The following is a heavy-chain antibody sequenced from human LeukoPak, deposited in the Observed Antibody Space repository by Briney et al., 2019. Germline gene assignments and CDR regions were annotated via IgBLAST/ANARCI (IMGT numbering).Heavy chain of an antibody. CDR2: IYYSGSA. V-gene: IGHV4-39*01. CDR3: VDEPAAISRPGYFDY. CDR1: GGSISSSSYY. J-gene: IGHJ4*02. D-gene: IGHD2-2*02. Sequence: PSETLSLTCTVSGGSISSSSYYWGWIRQPPGKGLEWIGSIYYSGSAYYNPSLKSRVTISVDTSKNQFSLKLSSVTAADTAVYYCVDEPAAISRPGYFDYWGQGTLVTVSS.